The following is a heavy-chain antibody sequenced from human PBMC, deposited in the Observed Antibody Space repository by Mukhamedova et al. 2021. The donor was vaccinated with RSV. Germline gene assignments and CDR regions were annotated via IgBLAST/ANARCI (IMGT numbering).Heavy chain of an antibody. Sequence: GLTFNTYAMQWVRQAPGKGLEWVAVITYDGENTHIVDPVRARFTISRDSPKHTLYVQMDHLRFEDTAVYYCATESYHEHWCQGP. CDR3: ATESYHEH. V-gene: IGHV3-30*04. D-gene: IGHD3-10*01. J-gene: IGHJ4*02. CDR2: ITYDGENT. CDR1: GLTFNTYA.